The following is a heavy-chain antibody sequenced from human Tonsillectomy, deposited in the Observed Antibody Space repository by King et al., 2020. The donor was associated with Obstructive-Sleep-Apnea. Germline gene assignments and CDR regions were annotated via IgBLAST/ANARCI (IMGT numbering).Heavy chain of an antibody. V-gene: IGHV4-59*11. CDR3: ATLWFGESFFDY. CDR2: ISKSGGT. J-gene: IGHJ4*02. Sequence: VQLQESGPGLVKPSETLALTCNVSGDSISSRYWSWIRPPPGKGLEWIGYISKSGGTNYNPSLKSRVTMSVDTSKNQFSLRLSSVTAADTAVYYCATLWFGESFFDYWGQGTPVSVSS. D-gene: IGHD3-10*01. CDR1: GDSISSRY.